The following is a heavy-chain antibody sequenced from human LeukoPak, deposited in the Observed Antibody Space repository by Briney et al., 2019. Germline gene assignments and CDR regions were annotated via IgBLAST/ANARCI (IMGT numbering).Heavy chain of an antibody. CDR2: ISYDGSNK. CDR1: GFTFSRYA. Sequence: GRSLRLSCAASGFTFSRYAMHWVRQAPGKGLEWVAIISYDGSNKYYADSVKGRFTISRDNSKNTLYLQMNSPRAEDTAVYYCAKASGSYPPAEYFHHWGQGTLVTVSS. V-gene: IGHV3-30*04. J-gene: IGHJ1*01. D-gene: IGHD1-26*01. CDR3: AKASGSYPPAEYFHH.